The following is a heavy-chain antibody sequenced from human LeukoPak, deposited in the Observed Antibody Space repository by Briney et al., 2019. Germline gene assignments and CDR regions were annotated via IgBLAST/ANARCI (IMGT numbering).Heavy chain of an antibody. CDR2: VSTYSDKT. CDR1: GYTFASYG. V-gene: IGHV1-18*01. D-gene: IGHD2-21*02. Sequence: ASVKVSCKASGYTFASYGISWVRQAPGQGLEWVGWVSTYSDKTNSAQKFQGRVTMTRDTSTTTAFMELRSLTSDDTAVYYCTRDWMTAMKINCLDPWGQGTLVPVSS. CDR3: TRDWMTAMKINCLDP. J-gene: IGHJ5*02.